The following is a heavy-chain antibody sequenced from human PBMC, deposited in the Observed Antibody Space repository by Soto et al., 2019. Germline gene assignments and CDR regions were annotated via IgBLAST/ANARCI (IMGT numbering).Heavy chain of an antibody. V-gene: IGHV1-8*01. D-gene: IGHD4-4*01. CDR2: MNPNSGNA. J-gene: IGHJ5*02. Sequence: QVQLVQSGAEVRKPGASVRVSCKATGYSFTRHDINWLRQAAGQGLEWMGWMNPNSGNAVYAQKFQCRVNMTRNPPIPTAYLEMTSLKSEDTAVYFCARGAYNDYSHRFDPWGQVTLVKVSS. CDR1: GYSFTRHD. CDR3: ARGAYNDYSHRFDP.